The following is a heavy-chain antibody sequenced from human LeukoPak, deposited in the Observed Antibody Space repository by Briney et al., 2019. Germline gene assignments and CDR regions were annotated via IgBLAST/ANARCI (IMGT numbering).Heavy chain of an antibody. CDR3: ARLIYVWGSYRYNYYYYYMDV. Sequence: PSETLSLTCAVYGGSFSGYYWSWIRQPPGKGLEWIGEINHSGSTNYNPSLKSRVTISVDTSKNQFSLKLSSVTAADTAVYHCARLIYVWGSYRYNYYYYYMDVWAKGPRSPSP. V-gene: IGHV4-34*01. D-gene: IGHD3-16*02. CDR1: GGSFSGYY. J-gene: IGHJ6*03. CDR2: INHSGST.